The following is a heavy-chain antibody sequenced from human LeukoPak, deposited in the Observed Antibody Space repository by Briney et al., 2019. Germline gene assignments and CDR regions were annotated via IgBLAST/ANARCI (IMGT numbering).Heavy chain of an antibody. V-gene: IGHV1-8*03. CDR3: ARTTIFGVVTTYDAFDI. CDR2: MNPNSGNT. Sequence: GASVKVSCKASGYTFTRYDINWVRQATGKGLEWMGWMNPNSGNTGYAQKFQGRVTITRNTSISTAYMELSSLRSEDTAVYYCARTTIFGVVTTYDAFDIWGQGTMVTVSS. J-gene: IGHJ3*02. CDR1: GYTFTRYD. D-gene: IGHD3-3*01.